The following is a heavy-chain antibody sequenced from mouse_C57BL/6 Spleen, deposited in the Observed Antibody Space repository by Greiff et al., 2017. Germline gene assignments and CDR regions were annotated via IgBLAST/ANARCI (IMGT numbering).Heavy chain of an antibody. Sequence: EVQGVESGGDLVKPGGSLKLSCAASGFTFSSYGMSWVRQTPDKRLEWVATISSGGSYTYYPDSVKGRFTISRDNAKNTLYLQMSSLKSEDTAMYYCARQGILRSYWYFDVWGTGTTVTVSS. CDR1: GFTFSSYG. CDR2: ISSGGSYT. D-gene: IGHD1-1*01. CDR3: ARQGILRSYWYFDV. V-gene: IGHV5-6*01. J-gene: IGHJ1*03.